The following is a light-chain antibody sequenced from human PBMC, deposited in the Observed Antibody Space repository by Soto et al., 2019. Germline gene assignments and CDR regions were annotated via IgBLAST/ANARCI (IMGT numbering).Light chain of an antibody. J-gene: IGKJ4*01. Sequence: DIQMTQSPSSVSASVGDRVTITCRASQDISSWLVWYQQKPGKAAKLLIYAASSLQSGVPSRFSGSGSGTDSTLAISSLQPEDFATYFCQQANSFPLTFGGGTKVEIQ. V-gene: IGKV1-12*01. CDR3: QQANSFPLT. CDR1: QDISSW. CDR2: AAS.